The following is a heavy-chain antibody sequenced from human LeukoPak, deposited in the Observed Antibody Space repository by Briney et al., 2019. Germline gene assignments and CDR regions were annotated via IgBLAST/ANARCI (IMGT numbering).Heavy chain of an antibody. CDR2: ISAYNGNT. Sequence: ASVKVSCKASGYTFTSYGISWVRQAPGQGLEWMGWISAYNGNTNYAQKLQGRVTMTTDTSTSTAYMELRSLRSDDTAVYYCAKYCSSPSCSVRHDAFDIWGQGTMVTVSS. CDR1: GYTFTSYG. CDR3: AKYCSSPSCSVRHDAFDI. V-gene: IGHV1-18*01. D-gene: IGHD2-2*01. J-gene: IGHJ3*02.